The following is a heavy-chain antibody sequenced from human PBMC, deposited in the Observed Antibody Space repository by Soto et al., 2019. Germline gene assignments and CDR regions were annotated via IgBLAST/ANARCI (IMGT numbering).Heavy chain of an antibody. Sequence: LSLTCTVSGGSISSYYWSWIRQPAGKGLEWIGRIYTSGSTNYNPSLKSRVTMSVDTSKNQFSLKLSSVTAADTAVYYCARPSAGYSSSYDFDYWGQGTLVTVSS. CDR2: IYTSGST. V-gene: IGHV4-4*07. CDR3: ARPSAGYSSSYDFDY. D-gene: IGHD6-13*01. CDR1: GGSISSYY. J-gene: IGHJ4*02.